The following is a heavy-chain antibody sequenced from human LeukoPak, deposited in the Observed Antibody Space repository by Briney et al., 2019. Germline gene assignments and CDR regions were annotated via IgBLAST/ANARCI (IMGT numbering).Heavy chain of an antibody. Sequence: SETLSLTCTVSGGSISSYYWSWIRQPPGKGLEWIGYIYYSGSTNYNPSLKSRVTISVDTSKNQFSLKLSSVTAADTAVYYRAREAAQLYYFDYWGQGTLVTVSS. CDR3: AREAAQLYYFDY. V-gene: IGHV4-59*01. J-gene: IGHJ4*02. D-gene: IGHD6-6*01. CDR2: IYYSGST. CDR1: GGSISSYY.